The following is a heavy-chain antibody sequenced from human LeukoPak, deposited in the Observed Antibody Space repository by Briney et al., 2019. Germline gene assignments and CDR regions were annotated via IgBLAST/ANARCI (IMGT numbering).Heavy chain of an antibody. V-gene: IGHV3-7*05. D-gene: IGHD2/OR15-2a*01. CDR2: INQDGSEK. Sequence: GGSLRLSCAASGFTFNTYWINWVRQAPGKGLESLASINQDGSEKYYVDSVKGRFTISRDNAKNSLYLQMNSLRAEDTAVYYCTTFYTRLTDYWGQRTLVTVSS. CDR3: TTFYTRLTDY. CDR1: GFTFNTYW. J-gene: IGHJ4*02.